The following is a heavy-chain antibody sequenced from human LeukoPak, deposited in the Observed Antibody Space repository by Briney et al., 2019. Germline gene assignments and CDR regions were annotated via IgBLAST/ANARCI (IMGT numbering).Heavy chain of an antibody. CDR3: AKSNGYGLIDY. V-gene: IGHV4-38-2*02. CDR1: GYSISSGYY. Sequence: ETLSLTCTVSGYSISSGYYWGWIRQPPGKGLEWIGSIYHSGSTYYNPSLKSRVTISVDTSKNQFSLNLSSVTAADTAMYYCAKSNGYGLIDYWGQGTLVTVSS. CDR2: IYHSGST. J-gene: IGHJ4*02. D-gene: IGHD5-12*01.